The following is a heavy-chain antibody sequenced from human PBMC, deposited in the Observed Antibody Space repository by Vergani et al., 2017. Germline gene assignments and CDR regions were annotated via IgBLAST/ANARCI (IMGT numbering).Heavy chain of an antibody. Sequence: EVQLLESGGGLVQPGGSLRLSCAASGFTFSSYAMSWVRQAPGKGQEWVSVMSGSGGSTYYADSVKGRFTISRDNSKNTLYLQMNSLRAEDTAVLYCGKGSGSGSDYAANDHWGQGTLVTVSS. CDR1: GFTFSSYA. CDR3: GKGSGSGSDYAANDH. J-gene: IGHJ4*02. CDR2: MSGSGGST. D-gene: IGHD1-26*01. V-gene: IGHV3-23*01.